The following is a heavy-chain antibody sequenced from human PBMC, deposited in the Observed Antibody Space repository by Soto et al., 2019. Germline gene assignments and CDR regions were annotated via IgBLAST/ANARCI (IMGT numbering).Heavy chain of an antibody. CDR2: ISSSSSYI. CDR1: GITFGSRA. J-gene: IGHJ4*02. D-gene: IGHD2-8*01. Sequence: EVQLLESGGDLIQPGGSLRLSCVASGITFGSRAMSWVRQAPGEGLEWVSSISSSSSYIYYADSVKGRFTISRDNAKNSLYLQMNSMRAEDTAVYYCARTPPGVSAPSADYWGQGTLVTVSS. V-gene: IGHV3-21*01. CDR3: ARTPPGVSAPSADY.